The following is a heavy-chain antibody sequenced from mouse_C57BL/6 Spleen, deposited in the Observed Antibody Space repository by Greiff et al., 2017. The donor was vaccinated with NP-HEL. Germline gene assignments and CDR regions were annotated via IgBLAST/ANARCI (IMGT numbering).Heavy chain of an antibody. J-gene: IGHJ3*01. CDR1: GFTFSDYG. V-gene: IGHV5-17*01. CDR3: ARGLDGYYGFAY. CDR2: ISSGSSTI. D-gene: IGHD2-3*01. Sequence: EVKLMESGGGLVKPGGSLKLSCAASGFTFSDYGMHWVRQAPEKGLEWVAYISSGSSTIYYADTVKGRFTISRDNAKNTLFLQMTSLRSEDTAMYYCARGLDGYYGFAYWGQGTLVTVSA.